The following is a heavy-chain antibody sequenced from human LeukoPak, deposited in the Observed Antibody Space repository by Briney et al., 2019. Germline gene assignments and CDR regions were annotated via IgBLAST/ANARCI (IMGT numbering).Heavy chain of an antibody. D-gene: IGHD3-22*01. CDR1: GYTFTGYY. Sequence: ASVKVSCKASGYTFTGYYMHWVRQAPGQGLEWMGWINPNSGGTNYAQKFQGRVTMTRDTSISTAYMEPSRLRSDDTAVYYCARDPHSSGKNDYWGQGTLVTVSS. CDR2: INPNSGGT. V-gene: IGHV1-2*02. J-gene: IGHJ4*02. CDR3: ARDPHSSGKNDY.